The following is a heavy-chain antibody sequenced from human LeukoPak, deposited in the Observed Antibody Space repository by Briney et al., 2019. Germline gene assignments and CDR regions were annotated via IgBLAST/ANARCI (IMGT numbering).Heavy chain of an antibody. V-gene: IGHV3-30-3*01. Sequence: GSLRLSCAASGFTFRNYVIHWVRQAPGKGLEWVAVTSSDLNVKLYADSVKGRFTISRDNSRSTLYLQMNSLRPEDAAIYYCAREGYYGSGSPPSLYFDYWGQGTLVTVSS. CDR3: AREGYYGSGSPPSLYFDY. CDR1: GFTFRNYV. D-gene: IGHD3-10*01. J-gene: IGHJ4*02. CDR2: TSSDLNVK.